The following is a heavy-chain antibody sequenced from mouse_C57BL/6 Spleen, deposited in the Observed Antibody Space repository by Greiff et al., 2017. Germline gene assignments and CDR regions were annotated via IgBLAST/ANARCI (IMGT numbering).Heavy chain of an antibody. CDR3: TRDGYSYAMGY. CDR1: GFTFSSYA. CDR2: ISSGGDYI. D-gene: IGHD2-3*01. Sequence: EVKLMESGEGLVKPGGSLKLSCAASGFTFSSYAMSWVRQTPEKRLEWVAYISSGGDYIYYADTVKGRFTIARDNARNTLYQRMSSLKSEDTAMYYGTRDGYSYAMGYWGQGTSVTVSS. J-gene: IGHJ4*01. V-gene: IGHV5-9-1*02.